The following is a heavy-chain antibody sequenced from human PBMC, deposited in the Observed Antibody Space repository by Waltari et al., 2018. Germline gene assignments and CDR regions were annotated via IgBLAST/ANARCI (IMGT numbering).Heavy chain of an antibody. CDR2: INDSGST. D-gene: IGHD2-15*01. J-gene: IGHJ4*02. CDR1: GGSFSGYY. V-gene: IGHV4-34*01. CDR3: ARHGRIRAVALIDY. Sequence: QVQLQQWGAGLMKPSETLSLTCAVYGGSFSGYYWTWIRQPPGKGLEWIGEINDSGSTNYNASLTTRVSISLDTSKNQFSLKLTSVTAADTALYYCARHGRIRAVALIDYWGQGTLVTVSS.